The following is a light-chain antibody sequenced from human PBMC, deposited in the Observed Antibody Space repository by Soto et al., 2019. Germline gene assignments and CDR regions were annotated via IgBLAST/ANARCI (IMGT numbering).Light chain of an antibody. CDR1: SSDVGGYNY. CDR2: DVT. CDR3: TSYTSSTTLYV. Sequence: QSALTQPASVSGSPGQSITISCTGTSSDVGGYNYVSWYQRHPGKAPKLMIYDVTNRPSGVSNRFSGSKSGNTASLTISGLQAEDEADYYCTSYTSSTTLYVFGTGTQVTVL. J-gene: IGLJ1*01. V-gene: IGLV2-14*01.